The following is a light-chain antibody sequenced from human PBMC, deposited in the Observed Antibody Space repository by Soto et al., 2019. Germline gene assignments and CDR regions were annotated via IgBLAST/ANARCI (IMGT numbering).Light chain of an antibody. CDR3: QQYGNSPLT. V-gene: IGKV3-20*01. J-gene: IGKJ1*01. Sequence: IVLTQSPGTLSLSPGERATVSCRASRSVSSDYLAWYQQKPGQAPRLLIYGASSRATGIPDRFSGSGSGTDFALTINRLEPGDFAVYYCQQYGNSPLTFGQGTKVDIK. CDR2: GAS. CDR1: RSVSSDY.